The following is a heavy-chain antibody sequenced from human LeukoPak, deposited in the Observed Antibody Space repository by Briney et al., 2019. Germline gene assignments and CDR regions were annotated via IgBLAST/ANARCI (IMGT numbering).Heavy chain of an antibody. CDR3: ARERYSSSWYFDY. Sequence: TGGSLRLSCAASGFTFDDYAMHWVRQAPGKGLEWVSLISGDGGSTYYADSVKGRFTISRDNSKNSLYLQMNSLRAEDTALYYCARERYSSSWYFDYWGQGTLVTVSS. J-gene: IGHJ4*02. V-gene: IGHV3-43*02. D-gene: IGHD6-13*01. CDR2: ISGDGGST. CDR1: GFTFDDYA.